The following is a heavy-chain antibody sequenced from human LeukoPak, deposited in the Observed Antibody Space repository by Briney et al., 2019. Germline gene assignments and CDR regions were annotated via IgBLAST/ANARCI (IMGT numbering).Heavy chain of an antibody. CDR3: ARPGYSGYDVAAFDI. D-gene: IGHD5-12*01. Sequence: SETLSLTCTVSGASISSGSHYWGWIRQPPGKGLEWIGSIHYSGNTYYNPSLKSRVTISVDTSKNHFSLKLSSVTAADTAIYYCARPGYSGYDVAAFDIWGQGTMVTVSS. J-gene: IGHJ3*02. V-gene: IGHV4-39*02. CDR1: GASISSGSHY. CDR2: IHYSGNT.